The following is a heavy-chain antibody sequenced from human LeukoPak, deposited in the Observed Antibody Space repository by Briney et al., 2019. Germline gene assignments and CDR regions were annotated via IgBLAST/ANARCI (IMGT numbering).Heavy chain of an antibody. V-gene: IGHV3-48*04. J-gene: IGHJ4*02. CDR2: ISSSGSTI. CDR1: RFSFSSYG. CDR3: ASWTVLRYFDWLPDY. D-gene: IGHD3-9*01. Sequence: GGSLRLSCAASRFSFSSYGMHWVRQAPGKGLEWVSYISSSGSTIYYADSVKGRFTISRDNAKNSLYLQMNSLRAEDTAVYYCASWTVLRYFDWLPDYWGQGTLVTVSS.